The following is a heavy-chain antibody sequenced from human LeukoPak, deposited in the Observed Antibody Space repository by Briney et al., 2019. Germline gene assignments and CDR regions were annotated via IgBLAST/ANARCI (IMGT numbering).Heavy chain of an antibody. V-gene: IGHV1-18*01. CDR1: GYTFTSYG. Sequence: GASVKVSCKASGYTFTSYGISWVRQAPGQGLEWMGWISAYNGNTNYAQKLQGRVTMTTDTSTSTAYMELRSLRSDDTAVYYCARGQWPDDGDLEFGYWGQGTLVTVSS. D-gene: IGHD6-19*01. J-gene: IGHJ4*02. CDR3: ARGQWPDDGDLEFGY. CDR2: ISAYNGNT.